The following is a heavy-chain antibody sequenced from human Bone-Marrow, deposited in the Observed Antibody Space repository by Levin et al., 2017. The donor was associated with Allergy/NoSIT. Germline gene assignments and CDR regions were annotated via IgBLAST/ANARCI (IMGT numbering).Heavy chain of an antibody. CDR1: GDSVSSNSAA. D-gene: IGHD3-9*01. CDR2: TYYRSKWYN. J-gene: IGHJ4*02. CDR3: ARTRVPYYDILTGPEYFDY. V-gene: IGHV6-1*01. Sequence: SETLSLTCAISGDSVSSNSAAWNWIRQSPSRGLEWLGRTYYRSKWYNDYAVSVKSRITINPDTSKNQFSLQLNSVTPEDTAVYYCARTRVPYYDILTGPEYFDYWGQGTLVTVSS.